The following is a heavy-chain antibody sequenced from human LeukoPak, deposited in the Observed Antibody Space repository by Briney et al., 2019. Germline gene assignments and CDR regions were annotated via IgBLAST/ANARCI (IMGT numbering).Heavy chain of an antibody. V-gene: IGHV4-39*01. D-gene: IGHD3/OR15-3a*01. Sequence: PSGTPSHTCTLPGGSLSSSTPYWAWIRQPPGRGLEWLGRIYYSGTTYYNPSLKSRVTISVDTSKNQFSLKLSSVTAADTAVYYCARLPRGGRPPMISLYYYMDVWGKGTTVIVAS. CDR3: ARLPRGGRPPMISLYYYMDV. CDR1: GGSLSSSTPY. CDR2: IYYSGTT. J-gene: IGHJ6*03.